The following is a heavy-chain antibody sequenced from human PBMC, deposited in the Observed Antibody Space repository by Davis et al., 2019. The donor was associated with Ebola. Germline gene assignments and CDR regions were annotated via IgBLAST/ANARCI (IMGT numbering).Heavy chain of an antibody. J-gene: IGHJ4*02. CDR2: ISYDGSNK. CDR1: GFTFSSYA. D-gene: IGHD3-22*01. Sequence: PGGSLRLSCAASGFTFSSYAMHWVRQAPGKGLEWVAVISYDGSNKYYADSVKGRFTISRDNSKNTLYLQMNSLRAEDTAVYYCARSHYYDSSGYYYPYYFDYWGQGTLVTVSS. CDR3: ARSHYYDSSGYYYPYYFDY. V-gene: IGHV3-30-3*01.